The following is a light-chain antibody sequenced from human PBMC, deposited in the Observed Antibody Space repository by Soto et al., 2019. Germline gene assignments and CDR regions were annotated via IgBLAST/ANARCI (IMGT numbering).Light chain of an antibody. Sequence: QSVLTQPPSVSGAPGQRVTISCTGYNSNIGAGYDVHWYQQLPGTAPKLLIYGNSNRPSGVPDRFSASKSGTSASLAITGLQDEDEADYYCQSYDSSLSGWVFGGGTKLTV. V-gene: IGLV1-40*01. J-gene: IGLJ3*02. CDR2: GNS. CDR3: QSYDSSLSGWV. CDR1: NSNIGAGYD.